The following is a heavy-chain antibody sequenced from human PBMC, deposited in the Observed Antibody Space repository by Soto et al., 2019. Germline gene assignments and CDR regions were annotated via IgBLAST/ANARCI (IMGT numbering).Heavy chain of an antibody. V-gene: IGHV4-4*07. J-gene: IGHJ6*02. CDR2: IYTSGST. CDR1: GGSISSYY. CDR3: ARGAGGAGAHPGPRRYYYYGMDV. D-gene: IGHD1-26*01. Sequence: KPSETLSLTCTVSGGSISSYYWSWIRQPAGKGLEWIGRIYTSGSTNYNPSLKSRVTMSVDTSKNQFSLKLSSVTAADTAVYYCARGAGGAGAHPGPRRYYYYGMDVWGQGTTVTVSS.